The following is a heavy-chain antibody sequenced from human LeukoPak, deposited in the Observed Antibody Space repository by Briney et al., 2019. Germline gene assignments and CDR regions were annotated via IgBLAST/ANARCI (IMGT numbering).Heavy chain of an antibody. Sequence: GGSLRLSCAASGFTFSTYWMHWVRQAPGKGLVWVARSNSDGSATIYADSVKGRFVISRDNSKSTLYLQMSSLRVEDTAMYYCAREWRGFEDYWGQGTLVTVSS. D-gene: IGHD3-9*01. CDR1: GFTFSTYW. J-gene: IGHJ4*02. CDR2: SNSDGSAT. V-gene: IGHV3-74*01. CDR3: AREWRGFEDY.